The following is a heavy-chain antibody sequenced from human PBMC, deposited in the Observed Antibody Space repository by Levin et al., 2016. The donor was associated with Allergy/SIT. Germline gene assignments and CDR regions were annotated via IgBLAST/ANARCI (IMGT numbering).Heavy chain of an antibody. Sequence: WIRQPPGKGLEWVSYISSSSTTIYYADSVKGRFTISRDNAKKSLYLQMNSLTDEDTAVYYCARDNYWGQGTLVTVSS. CDR3: ARDNY. V-gene: IGHV3-48*02. J-gene: IGHJ4*02. CDR2: ISSSSTTI.